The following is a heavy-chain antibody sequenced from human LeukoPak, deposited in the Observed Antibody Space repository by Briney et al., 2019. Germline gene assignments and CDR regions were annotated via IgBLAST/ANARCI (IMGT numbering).Heavy chain of an antibody. J-gene: IGHJ4*02. CDR1: GGSFSGYY. CDR2: INHSGST. Sequence: PSGTLSLTCAVYGGSFSGYYWSWVRQPPGKGVEWIGGINHSGSTNYNPSLKSGVTISEDTSNNQCSLRRSSVWSADTTAYYCAGVRGVAVAYYFDYWGQGTLVTVSS. D-gene: IGHD6-19*01. CDR3: AGVRGVAVAYYFDY. V-gene: IGHV4-34*01.